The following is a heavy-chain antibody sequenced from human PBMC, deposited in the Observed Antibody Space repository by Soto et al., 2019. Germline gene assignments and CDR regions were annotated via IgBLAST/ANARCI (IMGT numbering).Heavy chain of an antibody. J-gene: IGHJ4*02. CDR1: GFSFVNYA. Sequence: GGSLRLSCAASGFSFVNYAMNWVRQAPGKGLEWVSGLSGSGTSTYYADSVKGRFTISRDNSRDTLFLQMNSLTADDTAVYYCAKSTTNGGCFNHFASWGQGALVIVSS. D-gene: IGHD2-15*01. CDR3: AKSTTNGGCFNHFAS. V-gene: IGHV3-23*01. CDR2: LSGSGTST.